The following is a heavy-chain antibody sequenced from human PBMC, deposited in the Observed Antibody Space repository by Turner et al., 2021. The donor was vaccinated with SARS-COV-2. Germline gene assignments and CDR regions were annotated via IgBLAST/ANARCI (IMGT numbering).Heavy chain of an antibody. V-gene: IGHV3-33*01. D-gene: IGHD3-22*01. CDR1: GFTFSNYG. CDR2: IWYDGSNK. J-gene: IGHJ4*02. CDR3: ARDISAYYYDSSGYPD. Sequence: QVQLVESGGGVVQPGRSLRLSCAASGFTFSNYGMHWVRQAPGKGLEWVAVIWYDGSNKYYADSVKGRFTISRDNSKNTLYLQMNSLRAEDTAVYYCARDISAYYYDSSGYPDWGQGTLVTVSS.